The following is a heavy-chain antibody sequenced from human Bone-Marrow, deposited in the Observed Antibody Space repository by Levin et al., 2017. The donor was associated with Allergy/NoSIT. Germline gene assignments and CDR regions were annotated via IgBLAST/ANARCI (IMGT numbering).Heavy chain of an antibody. V-gene: IGHV4-39*01. CDR1: GDSISNNIYY. Sequence: SSETLSLTCSVSGDSISNNIYYWGWLRQSPGKGLEWIGSIYYSGNTYYNPSLESRVILSVDTSKNQFSLRLRSVSAADTSVYYCARHARMILADYYHYYMDVWGKGTTVTVSS. D-gene: IGHD2-15*01. CDR2: IYYSGNT. J-gene: IGHJ6*03. CDR3: ARHARMILADYYHYYMDV.